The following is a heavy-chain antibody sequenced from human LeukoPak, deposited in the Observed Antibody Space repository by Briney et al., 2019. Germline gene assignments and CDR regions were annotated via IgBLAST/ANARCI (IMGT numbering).Heavy chain of an antibody. CDR1: GFTFSSYA. V-gene: IGHV3-30-3*01. CDR3: ARDVGQQLVPKNWFDP. Sequence: GGSLRLSCAASGFTFSSYAMHWVRQAPGKGLEWVAVISYEGSNKYYADSVKGRFTISRDNSKNTLYLQMNSLRAEDTAVYYCARDVGQQLVPKNWFDPWGQGTLVTVSS. CDR2: ISYEGSNK. J-gene: IGHJ5*02. D-gene: IGHD6-13*01.